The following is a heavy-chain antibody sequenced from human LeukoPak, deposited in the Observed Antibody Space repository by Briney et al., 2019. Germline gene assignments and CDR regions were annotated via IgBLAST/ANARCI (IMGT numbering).Heavy chain of an antibody. D-gene: IGHD1-26*01. Sequence: PGGSLRLSCAASGFTFSSYWMHWVRQAPGKGLVWVSRINSDGSSTSYADSVKGRFTISRDNAKNSLYLQMNSLRAEDTAVYYCARAGGSYYYDFDYWGQGTLVTVSS. CDR3: ARAGGSYYYDFDY. CDR1: GFTFSSYW. V-gene: IGHV3-74*01. CDR2: INSDGSST. J-gene: IGHJ4*02.